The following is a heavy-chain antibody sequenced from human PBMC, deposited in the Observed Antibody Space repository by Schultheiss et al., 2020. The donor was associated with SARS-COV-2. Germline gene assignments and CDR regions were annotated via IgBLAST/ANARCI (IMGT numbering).Heavy chain of an antibody. Sequence: GESLKISCAASGFTFSSYGMHWVRQAPGKGLEWVAVISYDGSNKYYADSVKGRFTISRDNSKNTLYLQMNSLRAEDTAVYYCARDLVNYYYYGMDVWGQGTTVTVSS. CDR3: ARDLVNYYYYGMDV. CDR1: GFTFSSYG. CDR2: ISYDGSNK. J-gene: IGHJ6*02. V-gene: IGHV3-30*03. D-gene: IGHD2-2*01.